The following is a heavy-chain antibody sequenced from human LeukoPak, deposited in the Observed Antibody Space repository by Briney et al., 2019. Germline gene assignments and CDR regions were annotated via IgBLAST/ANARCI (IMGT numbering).Heavy chain of an antibody. V-gene: IGHV1-24*01. CDR2: FDPEDGET. Sequence: ASVKVSCKVSGYTLTELSMHWVRQAPGKGLEWMGGFDPEDGETIYAQKFQGRVTMTEDTSTDTAYMELSSLRSEDTAVYYCARDEEYYDSSGYWGYFQHWGQGTLVTVSS. CDR3: ARDEEYYDSSGYWGYFQH. CDR1: GYTLTELS. D-gene: IGHD3-22*01. J-gene: IGHJ1*01.